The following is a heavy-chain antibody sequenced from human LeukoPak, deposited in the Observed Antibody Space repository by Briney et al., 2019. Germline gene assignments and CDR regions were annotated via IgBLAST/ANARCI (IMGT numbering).Heavy chain of an antibody. V-gene: IGHV3-53*01. CDR1: GFTVSSTY. Sequence: GSLSLSCAASGFTVSSTYMSWVRQPPGKGLEWASVFYSDTNTNFADSVKGRFTMSRDTSKNTLYLQMNSLRAEDTAMYYCAGVSPYYFDSDGYPTVSYPFDVWGQGTMVTVSS. D-gene: IGHD3-22*01. CDR3: AGVSPYYFDSDGYPTVSYPFDV. CDR2: FYSDTNT. J-gene: IGHJ3*01.